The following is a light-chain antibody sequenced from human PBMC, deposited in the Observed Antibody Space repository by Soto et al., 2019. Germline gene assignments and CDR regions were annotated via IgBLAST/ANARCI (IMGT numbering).Light chain of an antibody. CDR1: EGLVYGDGNTY. CDR3: MQGTHWPFT. CDR2: AVS. Sequence: DVVLTQSALFLSATLGEPVSISCRSSEGLVYGDGNTYLSWFQRRPDHAPRRLIYAVSDRDSGVPHRFSGSGSGTDLTLRISRVEAEDVGVYFCMQGTHWPFTFGQETKLEIK. J-gene: IGKJ2*01. V-gene: IGKV2-30*01.